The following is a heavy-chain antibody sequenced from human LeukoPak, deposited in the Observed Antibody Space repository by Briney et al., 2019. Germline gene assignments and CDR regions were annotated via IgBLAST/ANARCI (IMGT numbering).Heavy chain of an antibody. V-gene: IGHV3-7*01. CDR2: IKQDGSEK. CDR1: GFTFSSHW. D-gene: IGHD3-3*01. CDR3: ARDQDFWSGYFFDY. J-gene: IGHJ4*02. Sequence: GGSLRLSCAASGFTFSSHWMSWVRQAPGKGLEWVANIKQDGSEKYYVDSVKGRFTISRDNAKNSLYLQMNSLRAEDTAVYYCARDQDFWSGYFFDYWGQGTLVTVSS.